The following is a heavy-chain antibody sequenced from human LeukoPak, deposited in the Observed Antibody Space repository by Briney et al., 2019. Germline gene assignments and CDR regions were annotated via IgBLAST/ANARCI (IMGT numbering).Heavy chain of an antibody. CDR2: IDPSDSYT. CDR1: GYSFTSYW. D-gene: IGHD2-2*03. J-gene: IGHJ3*02. Sequence: GESLKISRKGSGYSFTSYWISLVRQMPGKGLEWMGRIDPSDSYTNYSPSFQGHVTISADKSISTAYLQWSSLKASDTAMYYCARPLGYCSSTSCSLGAFGIWGQGTMVTVSS. CDR3: ARPLGYCSSTSCSLGAFGI. V-gene: IGHV5-10-1*01.